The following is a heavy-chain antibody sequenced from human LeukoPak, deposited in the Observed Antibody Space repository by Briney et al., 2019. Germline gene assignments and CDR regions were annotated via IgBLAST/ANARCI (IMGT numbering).Heavy chain of an antibody. D-gene: IGHD3-9*01. V-gene: IGHV1-2*02. Sequence: ASVKVSCKASGYTFTGYYMHWVRQAPGQGLEWMGWINPNSGGTNYAQKFQGRVTMTRDTSISTAYMELSRLRSDDTAVYYCARDIKDYDILTGYYWFHPGQYNWFDPWGQGTLVTVSS. CDR3: ARDIKDYDILTGYYWFHPGQYNWFDP. J-gene: IGHJ5*02. CDR1: GYTFTGYY. CDR2: INPNSGGT.